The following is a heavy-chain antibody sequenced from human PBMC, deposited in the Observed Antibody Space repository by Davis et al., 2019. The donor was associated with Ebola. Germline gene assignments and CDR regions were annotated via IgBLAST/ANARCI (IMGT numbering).Heavy chain of an antibody. D-gene: IGHD3-22*01. J-gene: IGHJ5*02. CDR1: GGSISSSSYY. CDR2: IYYSGST. CDR3: ARRFAYYYDSSGYSTTHWFDP. Sequence: MPSETLSLTCTVSGGSISSSSYYWGWIRQPPGKGLEWIGSIYYSGSTYYNPSLKSRVTISVDTSKNQFSLKLSSVTAAETAVYYCARRFAYYYDSSGYSTTHWFDPWGQGTLVTVSS. V-gene: IGHV4-39*01.